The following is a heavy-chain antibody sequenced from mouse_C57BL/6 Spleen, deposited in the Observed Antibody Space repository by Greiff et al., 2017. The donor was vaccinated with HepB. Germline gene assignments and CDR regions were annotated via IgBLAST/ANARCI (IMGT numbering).Heavy chain of an antibody. CDR2: IYPGGGYT. CDR3: ARSPYDYDGAYYFDY. J-gene: IGHJ2*01. Sequence: QVQLQQSGAELVRPGTSVKMSCKASGYTFTNYWIGWAKQRPGHGLEWIGDIYPGGGYTNYNEKFKGKATLTADKSSSTAYMQFSSLTSEDSAIYYCARSPYDYDGAYYFDYWGQGTTLTVSS. D-gene: IGHD2-4*01. V-gene: IGHV1-63*01. CDR1: GYTFTNYW.